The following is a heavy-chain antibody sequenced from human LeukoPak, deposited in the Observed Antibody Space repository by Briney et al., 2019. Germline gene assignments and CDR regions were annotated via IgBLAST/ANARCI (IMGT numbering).Heavy chain of an antibody. J-gene: IGHJ6*03. CDR2: IYDSGST. CDR1: GYSISSGDY. CDR3: ATIVVDPGSVYYYMDV. V-gene: IGHV4-38-2*02. Sequence: SETLSLTCTVSGYSISSGDYWGWIRQPPGKGVEWIGSIYDSGSTYYNPSLKRRVSISVSTSKIQFSLSLSSVTAADTAVYYCATIVVDPGSVYYYMDVWGKGTTVTVSS. D-gene: IGHD2-2*01.